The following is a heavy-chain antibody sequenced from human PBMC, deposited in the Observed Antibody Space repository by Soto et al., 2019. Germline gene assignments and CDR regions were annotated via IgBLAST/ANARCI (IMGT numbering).Heavy chain of an antibody. J-gene: IGHJ2*01. CDR2: IIPIFGTA. V-gene: IGHV1-69*13. Sequence: GPSVKVSCKASGGTFSSYAISWVRQAPGQGLEWMGGIIPIFGTANYAQKFQGRVTITADESTSTAYMELSSLRSEDTAVYYCARDSLHCSGGSCYFWYFDLWGRGTLVTVSS. CDR3: ARDSLHCSGGSCYFWYFDL. CDR1: GGTFSSYA. D-gene: IGHD2-15*01.